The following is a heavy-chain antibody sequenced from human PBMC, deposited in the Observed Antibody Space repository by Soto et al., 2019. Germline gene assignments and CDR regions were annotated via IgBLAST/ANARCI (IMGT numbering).Heavy chain of an antibody. CDR1: GGSLSDYY. Sequence: SETLSLTCTVSGGSLSDYYWTWIRQPPGKGLECIGYVYHTGTTNYNFSLKGRLTISVDTSRNQFSLNLASVTAADTAVYYCARASLTAIAMDVWGQGTTVTVSS. D-gene: IGHD2-21*02. CDR3: ARASLTAIAMDV. V-gene: IGHV4-59*01. CDR2: VYHTGTT. J-gene: IGHJ6*02.